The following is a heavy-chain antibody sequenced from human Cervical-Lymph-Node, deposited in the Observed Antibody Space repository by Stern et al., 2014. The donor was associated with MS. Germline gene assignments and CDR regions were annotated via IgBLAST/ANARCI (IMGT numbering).Heavy chain of an antibody. J-gene: IGHJ4*02. CDR3: ARDSRIAAAVTLY. CDR2: ISTYNGHT. Sequence: QVQLVQSGAEVKKPGASMKVSCKTSGYIFITYGISWVRQAPGQGLEWMGWISTYNGHTNYAQNLQGRVTMTTDTSTSTAYMELRSLRPDDTAVYYCARDSRIAAAVTLYWGQGTLVTVSS. V-gene: IGHV1-18*01. CDR1: GYIFITYG. D-gene: IGHD6-13*01.